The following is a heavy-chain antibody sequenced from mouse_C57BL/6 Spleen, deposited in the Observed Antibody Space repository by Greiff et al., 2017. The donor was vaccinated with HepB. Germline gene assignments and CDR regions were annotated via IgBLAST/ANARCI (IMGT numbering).Heavy chain of an antibody. CDR1: GFTFSSYA. CDR3: AREGENYYLDY. Sequence: EVQGVESGGGLVKPGGSLKLSCAASGFTFSSYAMSWVRQTPEKRLEWVATISDGGSYTYYPDNVKGRFTISRDNAKNNLYLQMSHLKSEDTAMYYCAREGENYYLDYWGQGTTLTVSS. V-gene: IGHV5-4*01. CDR2: ISDGGSYT. J-gene: IGHJ2*01.